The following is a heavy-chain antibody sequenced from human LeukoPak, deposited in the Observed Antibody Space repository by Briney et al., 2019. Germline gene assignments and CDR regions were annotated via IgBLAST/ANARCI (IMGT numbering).Heavy chain of an antibody. Sequence: ASVKVSCKASGYTFTGYYMHWVRQAPGQGLEWMGWINPNSGGTNYAQKFQGRVTMTRDTSISTAYMELSRLRSDDTAVYYCARVWFGELQSIDYYYYGMDVWGQGTTVTVSS. CDR1: GYTFTGYY. CDR3: ARVWFGELQSIDYYYYGMDV. CDR2: INPNSGGT. J-gene: IGHJ6*02. D-gene: IGHD3-10*01. V-gene: IGHV1-2*02.